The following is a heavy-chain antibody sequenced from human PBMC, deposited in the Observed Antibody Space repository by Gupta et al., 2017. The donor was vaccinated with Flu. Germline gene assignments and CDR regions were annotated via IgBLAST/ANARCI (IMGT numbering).Heavy chain of an antibody. CDR1: GFTFSSYD. CDR2: IGTAGDT. CDR3: ARRSRDGYNKANWYFDL. J-gene: IGHJ2*01. Sequence: EVQLVESGGGLVQPGGSLRLSCAASGFTFSSYDMHWVRQATGKGLEWVSAIGTAGDTYYPGSVKGRFTISRENAKNSLYLQMNSLRAGDTAVYYCARRSRDGYNKANWYFDLWGRGTLVTVSS. V-gene: IGHV3-13*01. D-gene: IGHD5-12*01.